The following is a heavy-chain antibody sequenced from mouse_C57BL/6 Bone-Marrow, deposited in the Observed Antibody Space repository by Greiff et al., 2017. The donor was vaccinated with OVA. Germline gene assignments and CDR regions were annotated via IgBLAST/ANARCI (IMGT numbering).Heavy chain of an antibody. Sequence: VQLQQSGAELVRPGASVKLSCTASGFNIKDDYMHWVKQRPEQGLEWIGWIDPENGDTEYASKFQGKATITADTSSNTAYLQLSSLTSEDTAVYYCTTGRGAWFAYWGQGTLVTVAA. J-gene: IGHJ3*01. V-gene: IGHV14-4*01. CDR3: TTGRGAWFAY. CDR1: GFNIKDDY. CDR2: IDPENGDT.